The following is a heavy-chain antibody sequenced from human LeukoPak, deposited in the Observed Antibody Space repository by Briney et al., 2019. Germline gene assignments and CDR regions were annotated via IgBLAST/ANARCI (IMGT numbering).Heavy chain of an antibody. Sequence: GGSLRLSCAASGFTVSSNYMSWVRQAPGKGLEWVSVIYSGGSTYYADSVKGRFTISRDNAKNSLYLQMNSLRAEDTAVYYCARVVVVVPVAISRYYMDVWGKGTTVTISS. D-gene: IGHD2-2*01. J-gene: IGHJ6*03. CDR3: ARVVVVVPVAISRYYMDV. CDR2: IYSGGST. CDR1: GFTVSSNY. V-gene: IGHV3-53*01.